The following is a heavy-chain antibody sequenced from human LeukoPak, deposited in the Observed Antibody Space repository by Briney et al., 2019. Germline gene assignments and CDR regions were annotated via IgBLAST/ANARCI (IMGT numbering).Heavy chain of an antibody. CDR3: ARGISELYFDY. J-gene: IGHJ4*02. D-gene: IGHD2-15*01. V-gene: IGHV4-4*09. CDR1: GVSISSYY. Sequence: SETLSLTCTVSGVSISSYYWSWIRQPPGKGLEWIGFIYTSGSTNYNPSLKSRVTISVDTSKNQFSLKLSSVTAADTAVYYCARGISELYFDYWGQGTLVTVSS. CDR2: IYTSGST.